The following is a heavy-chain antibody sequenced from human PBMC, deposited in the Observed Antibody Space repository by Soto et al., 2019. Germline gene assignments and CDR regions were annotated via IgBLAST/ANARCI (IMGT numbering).Heavy chain of an antibody. D-gene: IGHD3-3*01. CDR2: ISSRGSSI. CDR3: ARCYYDVWSCYYISPYGMDV. V-gene: IGHV3-11*01. CDR1: GFTFSDYY. Sequence: GGSVRLSCAVSGFTFSDYYMSWIRQAPGDGLEWFSYISSRGSSIYYADSVKGRFTISRDNAKNSLYLQMNGLRAEDTAVYYCARCYYDVWSCYYISPYGMDVWGQGTTVTVSS. J-gene: IGHJ6*02.